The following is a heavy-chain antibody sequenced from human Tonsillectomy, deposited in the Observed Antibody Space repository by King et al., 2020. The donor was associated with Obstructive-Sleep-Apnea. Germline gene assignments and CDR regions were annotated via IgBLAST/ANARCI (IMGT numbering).Heavy chain of an antibody. CDR3: ARHPGIAAAGDY. D-gene: IGHD6-13*01. V-gene: IGHV4-59*08. Sequence: VQLQESGPGLVKPSETLSLTCTVSGGSISSYYWSWIRQPPGKGLECSGYIYYSGSTHYNPSLKSRVTISVDTSKNQFSLERSSVTAADTAVYYCARHPGIAAAGDYWGQGTLVTVSS. CDR2: IYYSGST. CDR1: GGSISSYY. J-gene: IGHJ4*02.